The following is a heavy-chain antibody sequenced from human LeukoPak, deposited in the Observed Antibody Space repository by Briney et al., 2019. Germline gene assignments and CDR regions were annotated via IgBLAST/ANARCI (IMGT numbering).Heavy chain of an antibody. CDR1: GGSISSSSYY. CDR3: ARPAPPLPTTIDY. V-gene: IGHV4-39*01. J-gene: IGHJ4*02. D-gene: IGHD2-2*02. Sequence: SETLSLTCTVSGGSISSSSYYWGWIRQPPGKGLEWIGSIYYSGSTYYNPSLKSRVTISVDTSKNQFSLKLSSVTAADTAGDYRARPAPPLPTTIDYWGQGTLVTVSS. CDR2: IYYSGST.